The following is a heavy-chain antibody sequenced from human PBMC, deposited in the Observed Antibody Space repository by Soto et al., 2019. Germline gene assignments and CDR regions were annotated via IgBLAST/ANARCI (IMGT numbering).Heavy chain of an antibody. CDR1: GFTSSSYA. CDR3: ARMVPDDSSGSFDY. V-gene: IGHV3-30-3*01. Sequence: GGSLRLSCAASGFTSSSYAMHWVRQAPGKGLEWVAVISYDGSNKYYADSVKGRFTISRDNSKNTLYLQMNSLRAEDTAVYYCARMVPDDSSGSFDYWGQGTLVTVSS. D-gene: IGHD3-22*01. CDR2: ISYDGSNK. J-gene: IGHJ4*02.